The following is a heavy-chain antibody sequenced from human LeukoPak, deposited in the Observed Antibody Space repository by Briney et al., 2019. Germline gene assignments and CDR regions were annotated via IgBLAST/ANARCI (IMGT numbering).Heavy chain of an antibody. CDR3: ASTHSSSDTMSFDY. CDR2: IYYSGST. Sequence: PSETLSLTCSVSGGSISSSHYYWGFIRQPPGKGLEWIGSIYYSGSTYYNPSLKSRVTISVDTSKNQFSLKLSSVTAADTAVYYCASTHSSSDTMSFDYWGQGTLVTVSS. V-gene: IGHV4-39*07. J-gene: IGHJ4*02. D-gene: IGHD6-6*01. CDR1: GGSISSSHYY.